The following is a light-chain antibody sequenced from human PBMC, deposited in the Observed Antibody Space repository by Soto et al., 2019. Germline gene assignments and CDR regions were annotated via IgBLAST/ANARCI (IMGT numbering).Light chain of an antibody. CDR2: AAS. CDR3: QQYNTYPWT. V-gene: IGKV1-9*01. Sequence: IPLTQSPSSLSASVGDRVTITCRASQGISSYLAWYQRKPGKAPKLLIYAASTLQSGVPSRFSGSGSGTEFTLTISSLQPDDFATYFCQQYNTYPWTFGQGTKVDVK. J-gene: IGKJ1*01. CDR1: QGISSY.